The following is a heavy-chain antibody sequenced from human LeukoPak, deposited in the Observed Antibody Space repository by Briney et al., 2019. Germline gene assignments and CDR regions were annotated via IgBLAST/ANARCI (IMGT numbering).Heavy chain of an antibody. J-gene: IGHJ6*02. CDR1: GFTFSSYA. CDR3: AKDYDYGGNHYYYYGMDV. D-gene: IGHD4-23*01. CDR2: FSGSGGST. V-gene: IGHV3-23*01. Sequence: GGSLRLSCAASGFTFSSYAMSWVRQAPGKGLEWVSAFSGSGGSTYYADSVKGRFTISRDNSKNTLYLQMNSLRAEDTAVYYCAKDYDYGGNHYYYYGMDVWGQGTTVTVSS.